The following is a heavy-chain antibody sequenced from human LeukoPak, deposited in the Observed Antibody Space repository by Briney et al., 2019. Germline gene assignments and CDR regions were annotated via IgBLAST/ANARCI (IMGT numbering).Heavy chain of an antibody. Sequence: GALRLSCAVSGITLSNYGMTWVRQAPGKGLEWVAGISDTGGRTNYADSVRGRFTISRDNPKNTLYLQMNSLRAEDTAVYFCAKRGVVIRVILVGFHKEAYYFDSWGQGALVTVSS. CDR3: AKRGVVIRVILVGFHKEAYYFDS. J-gene: IGHJ4*02. CDR1: GITLSNYG. V-gene: IGHV3-23*01. CDR2: ISDTGGRT. D-gene: IGHD3-22*01.